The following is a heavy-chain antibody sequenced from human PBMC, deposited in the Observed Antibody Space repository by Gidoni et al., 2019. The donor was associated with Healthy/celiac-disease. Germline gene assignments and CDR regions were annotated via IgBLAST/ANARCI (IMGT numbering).Heavy chain of an antibody. J-gene: IGHJ4*02. CDR2: IWYDGSNK. CDR1: GFTFSSYG. Sequence: QVQLVESGGGVVQPGRSLRLSCAASGFTFSSYGMHWVRQAPGKGLEWVAVIWYDGSNKYYADSVKGRFTISRDNSKNTLYLQMNSLRAEDTAVYYCARGGATALSMGFCHYWGQGTLVTVSS. CDR3: ARGGATALSMGFCHY. D-gene: IGHD1-26*01. V-gene: IGHV3-33*01.